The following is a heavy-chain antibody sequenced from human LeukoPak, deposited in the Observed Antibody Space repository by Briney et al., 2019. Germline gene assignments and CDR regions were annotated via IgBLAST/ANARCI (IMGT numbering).Heavy chain of an antibody. CDR1: GFTFSSYS. Sequence: GRSLRLSCAASGFTFSSYSMNWVRQAPGKGLEWVSSISSSSSYIYYADSVKGRFTISRDNAKNSLYLQMNSLRAEDTAVYYCARVPRGYGDYVLTWGQGTLVTVSS. D-gene: IGHD4-17*01. CDR3: ARVPRGYGDYVLT. CDR2: ISSSSSYI. J-gene: IGHJ5*02. V-gene: IGHV3-21*01.